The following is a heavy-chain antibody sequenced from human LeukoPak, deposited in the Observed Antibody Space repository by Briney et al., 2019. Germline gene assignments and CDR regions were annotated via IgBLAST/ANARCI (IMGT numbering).Heavy chain of an antibody. D-gene: IGHD3-22*01. Sequence: PGGSLRLSCAASGRTFSSYEMNWVRQAPGKGLEWVSYISSSGSTIYYADSVKGRFTISRDNAKNSLYQQMNSPRAEDTAVYYCARARTDSSGYYRLGNYFDYWGQGTLVTVSS. V-gene: IGHV3-48*03. CDR1: GRTFSSYE. J-gene: IGHJ4*02. CDR2: ISSSGSTI. CDR3: ARARTDSSGYYRLGNYFDY.